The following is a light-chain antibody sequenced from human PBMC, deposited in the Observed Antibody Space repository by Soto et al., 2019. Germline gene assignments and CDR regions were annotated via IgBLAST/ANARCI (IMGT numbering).Light chain of an antibody. V-gene: IGKV3-15*01. CDR2: GAS. CDR1: QSVSIN. Sequence: EIVMTQSPATLSVSPGERATLSCRASQSVSINLAWYQQKPGQAPRLLIYGASTRVTGIPARFSGSGSGTEFTLIISSLQSEDFAVYYCQQYNNWPPWTFGQGTKVEIK. CDR3: QQYNNWPPWT. J-gene: IGKJ1*01.